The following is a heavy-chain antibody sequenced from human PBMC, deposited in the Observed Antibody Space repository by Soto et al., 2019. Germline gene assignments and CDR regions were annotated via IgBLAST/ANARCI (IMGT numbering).Heavy chain of an antibody. J-gene: IGHJ6*03. CDR1: GFSLNTSGVG. CDR3: AHRSGRGDYGYYMDV. Sequence: QITLKESGPTLVKPTQTLTLTCTFSGFSLNTSGVGVGWIRQPPGKALEWLALIYWDDDKRYSPALKSRLTITKDTSKNQVVLTMTNMDPVDTATYYCAHRSGRGDYGYYMDVWGKGTTVTVSS. CDR2: IYWDDDK. D-gene: IGHD4-17*01. V-gene: IGHV2-5*02.